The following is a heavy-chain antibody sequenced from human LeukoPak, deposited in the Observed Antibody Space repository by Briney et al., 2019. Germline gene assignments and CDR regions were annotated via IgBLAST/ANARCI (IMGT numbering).Heavy chain of an antibody. J-gene: IGHJ5*01. CDR3: GRVTRGCSYNWFGP. CDR2: IIPIFGTA. V-gene: IGHV1-69*06. Sequence: SVKVSCKASGGTFSSYAISWVRQAPGQGLEWMGGIIPIFGTANYAQKFQGRVTITADKSTSTAYMELSSLRSEDTAVYYCGRVTRGCSYNWFGPLGQGNLVTVSS. D-gene: IGHD1/OR15-1a*01. CDR1: GGTFSSYA.